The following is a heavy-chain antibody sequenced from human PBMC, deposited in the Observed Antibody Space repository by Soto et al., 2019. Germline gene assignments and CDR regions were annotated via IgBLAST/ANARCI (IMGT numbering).Heavy chain of an antibody. CDR2: TRNSGGA. Sequence: QVQLQESVPGLVKPSGTLSLTCAVSSGSVFSSNWWSWVRLPPGKGLEWIGETRNSGGANYNPSLKSRVTITVDRSRNHIFLELSSVTAADTAVYYCASHLVMAGTRGFDHWGLGTLVTVSS. V-gene: IGHV4-4*02. CDR1: SGSVFSSNW. J-gene: IGHJ4*02. D-gene: IGHD6-19*01. CDR3: ASHLVMAGTRGFDH.